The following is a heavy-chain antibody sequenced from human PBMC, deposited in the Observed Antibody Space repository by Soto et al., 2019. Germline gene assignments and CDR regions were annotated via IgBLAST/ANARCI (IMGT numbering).Heavy chain of an antibody. CDR3: AIGRYCFVVRFLLNWFDS. CDR1: GDSISTVDYF. J-gene: IGHJ5*01. V-gene: IGHV4-30-4*01. CDR2: IYKSTTT. Sequence: PSETQSLTCYVSGDSISTVDYFWAWIRQPPGQALEYIGYIYKSTTTYYNPSFESRVAISLDTSKSQFSLTVNSVTAADTAVYLCAIGRYCFVVRFLLNWFDSWGHGNLVTVSS. D-gene: IGHD2-15*01.